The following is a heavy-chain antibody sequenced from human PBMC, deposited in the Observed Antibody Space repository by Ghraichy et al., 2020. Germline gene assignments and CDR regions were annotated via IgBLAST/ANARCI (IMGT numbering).Heavy chain of an antibody. V-gene: IGHV4-4*02. CDR1: GGSISSSNW. CDR2: IYHSGST. CDR3: ARRDTMVRGVIRGFDY. D-gene: IGHD3-10*01. Sequence: SETLSLTCAVSGGSISSSNWWSWVRQPPGKGLEWIGEIYHSGSTNYNPSLKSRVTISVDKSKNQFSLKLSSVTAADTAVYYCARRDTMVRGVIRGFDYWGQGTLVTVSS. J-gene: IGHJ4*02.